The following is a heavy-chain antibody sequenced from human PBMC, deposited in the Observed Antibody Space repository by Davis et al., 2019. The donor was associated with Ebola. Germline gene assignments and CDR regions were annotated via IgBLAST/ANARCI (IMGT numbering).Heavy chain of an antibody. V-gene: IGHV3-74*01. CDR3: ARGLGTWGTSEVYYYYYAMDV. CDR1: GFRFYDFW. CDR2: IDLSGGST. Sequence: HTGGSLRLSCSAPGFRFYDFWMHWVRQAPGKGLEWISRIDLSGGSTLYADSVKGRFTVSRDNAKGILFLQLDKLTAEDTGVYFCARGLGTWGTSEVYYYYYAMDVWGQGTTVSVSS. J-gene: IGHJ6*02. D-gene: IGHD1-1*01.